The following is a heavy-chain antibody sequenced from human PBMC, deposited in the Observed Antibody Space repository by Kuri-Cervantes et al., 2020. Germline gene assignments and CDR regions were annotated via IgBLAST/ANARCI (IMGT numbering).Heavy chain of an antibody. Sequence: GGSLRLSCAASGFTFDDYAMHWVRQAPGKGLEWVSGISWNSGSIGYADSVKGRFTISRDNAKNSLYLQMNSLRAEDTALYYCAKDSIAVGGVVDYWGQGTLVTVSS. CDR1: GFTFDDYA. V-gene: IGHV3-9*01. CDR3: AKDSIAVGGVVDY. D-gene: IGHD6-19*01. J-gene: IGHJ4*02. CDR2: ISWNSGSI.